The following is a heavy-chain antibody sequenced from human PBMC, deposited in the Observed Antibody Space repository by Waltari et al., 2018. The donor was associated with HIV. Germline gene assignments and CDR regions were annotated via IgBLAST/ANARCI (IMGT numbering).Heavy chain of an antibody. J-gene: IGHJ2*01. CDR2: IYYSGST. D-gene: IGHD5-18*01. V-gene: IGHV4-39*01. CDR1: GGSISSSSYY. Sequence: QLQLQESGPGLVKPSETLSLTCTVSGGSISSSSYYWGWIRKPPGKGLEWIGSIYYSGSTYYNPSLKSRVTISVDTSKNQFSLKLSSVTAADTAVYYCARVQTGVDTAMVNRYFDLWGRGTLVTVSS. CDR3: ARVQTGVDTAMVNRYFDL.